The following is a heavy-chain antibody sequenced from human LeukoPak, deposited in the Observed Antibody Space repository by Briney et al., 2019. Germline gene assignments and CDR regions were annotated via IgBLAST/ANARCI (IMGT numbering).Heavy chain of an antibody. V-gene: IGHV3-7*01. CDR1: GFTFSTYW. D-gene: IGHD3-10*01. J-gene: IGHJ5*02. CDR2: IEQDGSEE. Sequence: GGSLRLSCAASGFTFSTYWMTWIRQAPGKGLEWVANIEQDGSEEYYVDSVKGRFTISRDNAKNSLYLQMNSLRAEDTAVYYCARHLYTMLRGVITNWFDPWGQGTLVTVSS. CDR3: ARHLYTMLRGVITNWFDP.